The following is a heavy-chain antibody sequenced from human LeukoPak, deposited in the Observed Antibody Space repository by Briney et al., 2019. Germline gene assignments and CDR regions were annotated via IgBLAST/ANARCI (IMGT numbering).Heavy chain of an antibody. CDR3: AKERGNNGGNTNGYFGY. V-gene: IGHV3-23*01. J-gene: IGHJ4*02. CDR2: ISGSGGIT. Sequence: PGGSLRLSCAASGFTFTSYAMSWVRRAPGKGLEWVSVISGSGGITYSADSVKGRFSISRDNSKNTLYLQMNSLRAEDTAAYYCAKERGNNGGNTNGYFGYWGQGTLVTVSS. CDR1: GFTFTSYA. D-gene: IGHD4-23*01.